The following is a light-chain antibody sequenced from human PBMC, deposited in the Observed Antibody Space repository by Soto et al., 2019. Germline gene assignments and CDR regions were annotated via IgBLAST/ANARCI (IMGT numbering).Light chain of an antibody. J-gene: IGKJ3*01. CDR2: RAS. CDR3: QQYHSNPAT. V-gene: IGKV4-1*01. Sequence: DIVMTQSPDSLAVSLGERATLNCKSSQSVLYNANDKNYLAWYQKKTGQPPKLLIYRASTRESGVPARFSGSGSGTDFTLTISSLQAEDVAVYYCQQYHSNPATFGPGTKVDIK. CDR1: QSVLYNANDKNY.